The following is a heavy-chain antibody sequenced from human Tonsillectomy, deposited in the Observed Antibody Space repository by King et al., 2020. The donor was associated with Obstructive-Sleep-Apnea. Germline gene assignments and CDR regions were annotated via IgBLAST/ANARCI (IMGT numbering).Heavy chain of an antibody. D-gene: IGHD3-22*01. J-gene: IGHJ5*02. V-gene: IGHV3-7*01. CDR2: INQDGSEE. Sequence: VQLVESGGGLVQTWGSLRLSCAASGFTFSRYWMSWVRQAPMKGLEWVANINQDGSEEYYMDSVKGRFTISRDNAKNSLYLQMKPLRAEDTAAYYWVRDFDNFDKHGYPDWFDPWGQGTLVSVSS. CDR1: GFTFSRYW. CDR3: VRDFDNFDKHGYPDWFDP.